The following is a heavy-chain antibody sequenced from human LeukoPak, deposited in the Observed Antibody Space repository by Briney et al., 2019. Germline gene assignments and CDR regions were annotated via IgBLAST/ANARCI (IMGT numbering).Heavy chain of an antibody. CDR2: IYYSGST. Sequence: SETLSLTCTVSGGSISSYYWSWIRQPPGKGLEWIGYIYYSGSTNYNPSLKSRVTISVDTSKNQFSLKLSSVTAADTAVYYCARRYSYGDAFDTWGQGTMVTVSS. J-gene: IGHJ3*02. CDR3: ARRYSYGDAFDT. CDR1: GGSISSYY. D-gene: IGHD5-18*01. V-gene: IGHV4-59*08.